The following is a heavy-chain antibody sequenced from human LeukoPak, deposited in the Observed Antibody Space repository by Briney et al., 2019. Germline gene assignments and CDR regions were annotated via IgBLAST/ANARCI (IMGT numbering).Heavy chain of an antibody. D-gene: IGHD1-7*01. CDR3: ATARNFRFEY. V-gene: IGHV3-74*01. J-gene: IGHJ4*02. CDR1: GLTFRTTW. Sequence: GGSLRLSCATTGLTFRTTWMHWVRQAPGKGLMWVSRMNGEGTTIDYADSVKGRFTVSRDYAKNTLFLQMNNLRTEDTALYFCATARNFRFEYWGQGSLVIVSA. CDR2: MNGEGTTI.